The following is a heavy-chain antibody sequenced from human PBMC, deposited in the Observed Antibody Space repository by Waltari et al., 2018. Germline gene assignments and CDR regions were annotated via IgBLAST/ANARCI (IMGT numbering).Heavy chain of an antibody. V-gene: IGHV3-13*01. Sequence: EVQLVESGGGLVQPVGSLRLPCAASGFTFSSYDMHWVRQATGKGLEWVSAIGTAGDTYYPGSVKGRFTISRENAKNSLYLQMNSLRAGDTAVYYCARVRAVAGAFDIWGQGTMVTVSS. CDR3: ARVRAVAGAFDI. CDR2: IGTAGDT. CDR1: GFTFSSYD. D-gene: IGHD6-19*01. J-gene: IGHJ3*02.